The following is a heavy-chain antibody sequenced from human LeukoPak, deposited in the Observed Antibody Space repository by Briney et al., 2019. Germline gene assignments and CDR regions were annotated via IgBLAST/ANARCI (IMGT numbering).Heavy chain of an antibody. CDR2: IYSGGIT. V-gene: IGHV3-53*01. J-gene: IGHJ4*02. CDR1: GFTVSSNY. CDR3: ARGPDSSGNLGGNY. Sequence: GGSLRLSCAASGFTVSSNYMSWVRQPPGKGLEWVSVIYSGGITYYADSVKGRFTISRDNSKNTLYLQMNSLRAEDTAVYYCARGPDSSGNLGGNYWGQGTLVTVSS. D-gene: IGHD6-19*01.